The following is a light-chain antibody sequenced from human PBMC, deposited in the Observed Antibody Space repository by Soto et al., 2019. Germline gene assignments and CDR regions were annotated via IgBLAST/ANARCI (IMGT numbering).Light chain of an antibody. J-gene: IGKJ1*01. CDR3: HQYNGWPRT. CDR1: QSVSSK. CDR2: SAS. V-gene: IGKV3-15*01. Sequence: EIVMTQSPATLSLCPGQRATLSCRASQSVSSKLAWYQQRPGQAPRLLIYSASTRATGIPARFSGSGSGAEFTLTISRLEPEDFAVYYCHQYNGWPRTFGQGTKVDIK.